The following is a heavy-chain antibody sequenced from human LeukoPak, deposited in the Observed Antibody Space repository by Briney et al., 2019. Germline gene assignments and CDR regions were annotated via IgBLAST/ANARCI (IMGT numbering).Heavy chain of an antibody. CDR3: ARGGIAPSYFDY. J-gene: IGHJ4*02. V-gene: IGHV4-39*07. D-gene: IGHD2-15*01. Sequence: SETLSLTCTVSGGSISSSSYYWSWIRQPPGKGLEWIGEINHSGSTNYNPSLKSRVTISVDTSKNQFSLKLSSVTAADTAVYYCARGGIAPSYFDYWGQGTLVTVSS. CDR2: INHSGST. CDR1: GGSISSSSYY.